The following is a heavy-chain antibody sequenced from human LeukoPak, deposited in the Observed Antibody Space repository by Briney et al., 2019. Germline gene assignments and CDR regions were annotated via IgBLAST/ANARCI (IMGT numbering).Heavy chain of an antibody. Sequence: GGSLRLSCAASGFTFSSYAMSWVRQAPGKGLEWVSAISGSGGSTYYADSVKGRFTISRDNSKNTLYPQTNSLRAEDTAVYYCAKSPDYDYVWGSYRYFDYWGQGTLVTVSS. CDR1: GFTFSSYA. CDR2: ISGSGGST. V-gene: IGHV3-23*01. D-gene: IGHD3-16*02. J-gene: IGHJ4*02. CDR3: AKSPDYDYVWGSYRYFDY.